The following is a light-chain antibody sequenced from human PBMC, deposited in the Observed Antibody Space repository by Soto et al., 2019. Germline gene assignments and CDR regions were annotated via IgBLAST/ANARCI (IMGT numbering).Light chain of an antibody. CDR3: AAWDDTLNGLYV. V-gene: IGLV1-44*01. Sequence: QSVLTLPQPPSASVTPGQRVTISCSGSSSNIGSNTVSWYQHLPRTAPKFLIYSNSQRPSGVPDRCSGSKSGTSASLAISGRQSEDEADYYCAAWDDTLNGLYVVGTGTK. CDR1: SSNIGSNT. J-gene: IGLJ1*01. CDR2: SNS.